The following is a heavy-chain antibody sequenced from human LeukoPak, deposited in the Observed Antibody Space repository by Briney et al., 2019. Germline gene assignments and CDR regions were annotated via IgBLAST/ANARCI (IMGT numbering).Heavy chain of an antibody. CDR1: GFTFSSYA. V-gene: IGHV3-23*01. Sequence: GGSLRLSCAASGFTFSSYAMSWVRQAPGKGLGWVSAISGSGGSTYYADSVKGRFTISRDNSKNTLYLQMNSLRAEDTAVYYCARGFYDYVWGSYRPPAGFDYWGQGTLVTVSS. D-gene: IGHD3-16*02. J-gene: IGHJ4*02. CDR3: ARGFYDYVWGSYRPPAGFDY. CDR2: ISGSGGST.